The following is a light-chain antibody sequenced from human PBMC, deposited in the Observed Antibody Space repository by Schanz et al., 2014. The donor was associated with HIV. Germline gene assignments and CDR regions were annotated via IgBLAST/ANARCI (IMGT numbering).Light chain of an antibody. CDR2: GAS. V-gene: IGKV3-20*01. Sequence: ESVLTQSPGTLSLSPGERATLSCRASQGISTSYLAWYQQKPGQAPRLVIYGASSRATGIPDRFSASGSGADSTLTISRVEPEDVAVYYCQQYGSSPSRITFGQGTRLDIK. CDR1: QGISTSY. CDR3: QQYGSSPSRIT. J-gene: IGKJ5*01.